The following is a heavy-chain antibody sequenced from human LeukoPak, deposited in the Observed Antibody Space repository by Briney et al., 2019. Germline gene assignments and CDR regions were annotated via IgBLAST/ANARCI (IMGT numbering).Heavy chain of an antibody. V-gene: IGHV3-20*04. J-gene: IGHJ1*01. CDR2: INRNGGST. Sequence: GGSLRLSCAASGFTFDDYGMSWVRQAPGKGLEWVSGINRNGGSTGYADSVKGRFTISRDNAKNSLYLQMNSLRAEDTALYYCARAGSSSWYEVEYFQHWGQGTLVTVSS. D-gene: IGHD6-13*01. CDR1: GFTFDDYG. CDR3: ARAGSSSWYEVEYFQH.